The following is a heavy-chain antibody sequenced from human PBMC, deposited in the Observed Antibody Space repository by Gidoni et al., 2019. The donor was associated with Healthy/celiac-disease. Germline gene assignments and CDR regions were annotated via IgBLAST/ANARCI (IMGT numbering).Heavy chain of an antibody. J-gene: IGHJ5*02. CDR1: GYTFTSYG. V-gene: IGHV1-18*04. Sequence: CKASGYTFTSYGISWVRQAPGQGLEWMGWISAYNGNTNYAQKLQGRVTMTTDTSTSTAYMELRSLRSDDTAVYYCVRVPPLKLLDNWFDPWGQGTLVTVSS. CDR2: ISAYNGNT. CDR3: VRVPPLKLLDNWFDP. D-gene: IGHD1-7*01.